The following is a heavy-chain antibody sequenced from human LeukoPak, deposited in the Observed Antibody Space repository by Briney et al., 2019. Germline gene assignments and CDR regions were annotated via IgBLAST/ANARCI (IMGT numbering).Heavy chain of an antibody. J-gene: IGHJ6*03. D-gene: IGHD2-2*02. Sequence: SETLPLTCTVSGGSISSGDYYWSWIRQPPGKGLEWIGYIYYSGSTYYNPSLKSRVTISVDTSKNQFSLKLSSVTAADTAVYYCARVDIVVVPAAIRGFSYYMDVWGKGTTVTVSS. CDR1: GGSISSGDYY. V-gene: IGHV4-30-4*08. CDR2: IYYSGST. CDR3: ARVDIVVVPAAIRGFSYYMDV.